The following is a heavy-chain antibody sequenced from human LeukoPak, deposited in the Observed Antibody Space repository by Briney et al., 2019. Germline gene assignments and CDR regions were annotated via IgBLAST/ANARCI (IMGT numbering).Heavy chain of an antibody. V-gene: IGHV3-30*04. J-gene: IGHJ4*02. Sequence: GGSLRLSCAASRFTFSSYAMHWVRQAPGKGLGWVAVISYDGSNKYYADSVKGRFTISRDNSKNTLYLQMNSLRAEDTAVYYCAKVNYYGSGSYYNLGGHVDYWGQGTLVTVSS. CDR2: ISYDGSNK. CDR1: RFTFSSYA. D-gene: IGHD3-10*01. CDR3: AKVNYYGSGSYYNLGGHVDY.